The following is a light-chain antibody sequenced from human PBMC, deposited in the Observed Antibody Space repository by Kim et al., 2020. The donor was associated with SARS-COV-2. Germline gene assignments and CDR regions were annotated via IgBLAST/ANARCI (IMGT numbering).Light chain of an antibody. CDR2: DAS. CDR1: QSVSTY. CDR3: HQRSDWPLT. J-gene: IGKJ4*01. V-gene: IGKV3-11*01. Sequence: EIVLTQSPATLSLSPGERATLSCSASQSVSTYLAWYQQKPGQAPRLLIYDASNRAAGIPPRFSGSGSGTDFTLTISSLEPEDFAVYYCHQRSDWPLTFGGGTKVDIK.